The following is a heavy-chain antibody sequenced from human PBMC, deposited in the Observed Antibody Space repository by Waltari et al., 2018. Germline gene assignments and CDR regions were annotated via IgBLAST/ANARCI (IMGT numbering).Heavy chain of an antibody. CDR1: GYTFTGYY. Sequence: QVQLVQSGAEVKKPGASVKVSCKASGYTFTGYYMHWVRQAPGQGLELTGWTNPNSAGTNDAQKFQGRGTMTRDSSIRTAYMELSRLGYDDAAVYYCAREVVRWDWFDPWGQGTLVTVSS. D-gene: IGHD2-2*01. V-gene: IGHV1-2*02. CDR2: TNPNSAGT. CDR3: AREVVRWDWFDP. J-gene: IGHJ5*02.